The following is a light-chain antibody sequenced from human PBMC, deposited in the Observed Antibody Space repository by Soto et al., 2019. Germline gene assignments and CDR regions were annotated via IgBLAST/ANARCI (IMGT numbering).Light chain of an antibody. CDR2: DAS. V-gene: IGKV1-5*01. Sequence: DIQMTQSPPALSASVGDRVTITCRASQSVNTRLAWYQQKPGKAPKLLIHDASSLQTGVPSRFSGSGSGTEFTLTISSLQPDDFATYYCQQYQSYSETFGHGTKVEIK. CDR1: QSVNTR. CDR3: QQYQSYSET. J-gene: IGKJ1*01.